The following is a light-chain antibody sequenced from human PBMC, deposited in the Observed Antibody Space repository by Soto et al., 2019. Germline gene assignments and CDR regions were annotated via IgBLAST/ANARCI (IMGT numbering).Light chain of an antibody. J-gene: IGKJ5*01. V-gene: IGKV3-15*01. CDR3: QQRSNWIT. CDR2: GAS. Sequence: EIVMTQPPATLSVSPGERATLSCRASQSVTSNLAWYQQKPGQAPRLLIYGASSRATGIPARFSGSGSGTDFTLTISSLEPEDFAVYYCQQRSNWITFGQGTRLEIK. CDR1: QSVTSN.